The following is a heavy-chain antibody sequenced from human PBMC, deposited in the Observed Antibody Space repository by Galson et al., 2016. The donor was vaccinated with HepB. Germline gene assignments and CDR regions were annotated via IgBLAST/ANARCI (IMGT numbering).Heavy chain of an antibody. CDR3: AREGSYGDYSFDY. V-gene: IGHV3-30-3*01. CDR1: GFTFSHYA. J-gene: IGHJ4*02. CDR2: IPYGGSNK. D-gene: IGHD4-17*01. Sequence: SLRLSCAASGFTFSHYAIHWVRQAPGKGLEWVAVIPYGGSNKYSADSVKGRFTISRDDSKNPLYLQLNSLRAEDTAVYYCAREGSYGDYSFDYWGRGALVTVSS.